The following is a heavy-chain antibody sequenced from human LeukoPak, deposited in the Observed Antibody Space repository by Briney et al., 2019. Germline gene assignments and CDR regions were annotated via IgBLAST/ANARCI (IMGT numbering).Heavy chain of an antibody. CDR3: ARSGSSSWSSLPDY. D-gene: IGHD6-13*01. V-gene: IGHV1-18*01. CDR1: GYIFTSYG. J-gene: IGHJ4*02. CDR2: ITTFNDRT. Sequence: ASVKVSCKASGYIFTSYGITWVRQAPGQGLEWMGRITTFNDRTVLAEKFRARITMTTDTTTAYMTLRKLRSDDTAVYYCARSGSSSWSSLPDYWGQGSLVIVS.